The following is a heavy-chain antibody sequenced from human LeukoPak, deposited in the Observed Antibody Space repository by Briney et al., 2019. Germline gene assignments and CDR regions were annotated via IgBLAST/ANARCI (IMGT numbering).Heavy chain of an antibody. CDR1: GFTFSSYS. Sequence: GGSLRLSCAASGFTFSSYSMNWVRQAPGKGLEWVSSISSSSSYIYYADSVKGRFTISRDNAKNSLYLQMNSLRAEDTAVYYCARDRFPDGYDLGDDAFDIWGQGTMVTVSS. J-gene: IGHJ3*02. V-gene: IGHV3-21*01. CDR3: ARDRFPDGYDLGDDAFDI. CDR2: ISSSSSYI. D-gene: IGHD5-12*01.